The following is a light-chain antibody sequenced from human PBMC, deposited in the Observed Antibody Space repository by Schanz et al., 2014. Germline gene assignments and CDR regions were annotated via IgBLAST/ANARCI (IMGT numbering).Light chain of an antibody. CDR1: QSVSSSY. Sequence: EIVLTQSPGTLSLSPGERATLSCRASQSVSSSYLACYQQTPVQAPRRLIYGASSRATGIPDRVSGSGSGRDFTRTIGRVEPEDFEVDYCQYYGTSPFTSAQGKRLFIK. V-gene: IGKV3-20*01. CDR3: QYYGTSPFT. J-gene: IGKJ5*01. CDR2: GAS.